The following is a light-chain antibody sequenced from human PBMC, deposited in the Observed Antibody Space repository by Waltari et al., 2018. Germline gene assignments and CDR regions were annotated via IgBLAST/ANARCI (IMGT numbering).Light chain of an antibody. CDR3: LQYKNSPHI. V-gene: IGKV1-17*01. CDR2: KAS. CDR1: QSISTW. Sequence: DIQMTQSPSSLSASVGDTVTITCRASQSISTWLDWYQQKPGRAPKLLIYKASTLQVGVPSRFSGSGSETEFTLMISSLQPEDFGSYFCLQYKNSPHIFGQGTKVEIK. J-gene: IGKJ2*01.